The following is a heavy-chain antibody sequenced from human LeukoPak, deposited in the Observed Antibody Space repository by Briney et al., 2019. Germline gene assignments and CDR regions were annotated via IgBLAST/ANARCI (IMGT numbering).Heavy chain of an antibody. V-gene: IGHV4-30-4*02. D-gene: IGHD2-2*01. Sequence: SETLSLTCTVSSGSISRGDYHWSWIRQPPGKGLEWIGSIYYRGNTYYNPSLKSRVTISGDTSKNQFSLKLSSVTAADTAVYYRARLVVVVPAASGSFDYWGQGTLVTVSS. CDR3: ARLVVVVPAASGSFDY. CDR2: IYYRGNT. CDR1: SGSISRGDYH. J-gene: IGHJ4*02.